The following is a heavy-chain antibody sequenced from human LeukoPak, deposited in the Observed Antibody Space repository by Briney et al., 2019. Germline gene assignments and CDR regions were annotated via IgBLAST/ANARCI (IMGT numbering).Heavy chain of an antibody. Sequence: ASVKVSCKVSGYTLTELSIHWVRQAPGKGLEWMGGFDPEEGEIIYAQMFQGRVTMTEDRSADTAYMQLSSLRSEDTAVYYCSTDAGYCNYTTRSYYFDHWGQGTLVTVSS. CDR2: FDPEEGEI. D-gene: IGHD2/OR15-2a*01. J-gene: IGHJ4*02. V-gene: IGHV1-24*01. CDR1: GYTLTELS. CDR3: STDAGYCNYTTRSYYFDH.